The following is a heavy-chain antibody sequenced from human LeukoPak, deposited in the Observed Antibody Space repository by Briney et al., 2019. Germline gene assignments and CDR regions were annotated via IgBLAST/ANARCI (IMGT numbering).Heavy chain of an antibody. CDR2: IGYGGDT. CDR3: ARVGGSGSFDS. CDR1: GFTLSSDS. D-gene: IGHD6-19*01. Sequence: GGSLRLSCAASGFTLSSDSMHWLRQAPGKGLEYVSAIGYGGDTYYSNSVKGRFTISRDISKNTLYLQMGSLRPEDMAVYYCARVGGSGSFDSWGQGTLVSVSS. J-gene: IGHJ4*02. V-gene: IGHV3-64*01.